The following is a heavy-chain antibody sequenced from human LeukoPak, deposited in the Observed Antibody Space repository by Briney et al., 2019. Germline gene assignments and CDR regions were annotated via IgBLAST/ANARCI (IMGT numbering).Heavy chain of an antibody. D-gene: IGHD3-3*01. CDR2: INHGGGER. Sequence: ETLSLTCAVYGGSFSGYYWSWVRQAPGKGPEWVANINHGGGERDYVDSVKGRFTISRDNAKNSLYLQMNSLRAEDTAIYYCVAEYYDFSTGDNWGQGTLVTVSS. V-gene: IGHV3-7*01. J-gene: IGHJ4*02. CDR1: GGSFSGYY. CDR3: VAEYYDFSTGDN.